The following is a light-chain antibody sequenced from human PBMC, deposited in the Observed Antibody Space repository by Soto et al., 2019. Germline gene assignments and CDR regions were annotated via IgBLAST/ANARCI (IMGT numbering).Light chain of an antibody. CDR3: SSYTTDSTVV. CDR1: SSDIGYYDY. Sequence: QSALTQPASVSGSPGQSITISCTGTSSDIGYYDYVSWYQQHPVKAPKLMISEVSNRPSGVSNRFSGSKSGNTASLTISGLQAEDEADYYCSSYTTDSTVVFGGGTKVTVL. CDR2: EVS. V-gene: IGLV2-14*01. J-gene: IGLJ2*01.